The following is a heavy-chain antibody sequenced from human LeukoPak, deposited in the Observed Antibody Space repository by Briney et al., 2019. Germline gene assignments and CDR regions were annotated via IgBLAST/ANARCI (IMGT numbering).Heavy chain of an antibody. D-gene: IGHD1-26*01. CDR2: ISSSGSTI. CDR1: GFTFSDYY. V-gene: IGHV3-11*01. CDR3: ARDLKEWEPTGDY. J-gene: IGHJ4*02. Sequence: GGSLRLSCAASGFTFSDYYMSWIRQAPGKGLEWVSYISSSGSTIYYADSVKGRCTISRDNAKNSLYLQMNSLRAEDTAVYYCARDLKEWEPTGDYWGQGTLVTVSS.